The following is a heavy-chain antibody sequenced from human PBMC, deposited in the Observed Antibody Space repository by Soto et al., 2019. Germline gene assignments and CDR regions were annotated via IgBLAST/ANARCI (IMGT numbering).Heavy chain of an antibody. V-gene: IGHV4-31*03. CDR2: IYYSGST. J-gene: IGHJ4*02. CDR3: ARVFTYYYDSSGYYYYDY. Sequence: PSEPLSLTCTVSGGSISSGGYYWSWIRQHPGKGLEWIGYIYYSGSTYYNPSLKSRVTISVDTSKNQFSLKLSSVTAADTAVYYCARVFTYYYDSSGYYYYDYWGQGTLVTVSS. CDR1: GGSISSGGYY. D-gene: IGHD3-22*01.